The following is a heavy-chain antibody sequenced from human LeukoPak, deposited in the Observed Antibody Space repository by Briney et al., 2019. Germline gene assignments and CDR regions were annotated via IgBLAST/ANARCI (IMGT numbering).Heavy chain of an antibody. Sequence: PGRSLRLSCAASGFTFSSYAMHWVRQAPGKGLEWVAVISYDGSNKYYADSVKGRFTISRDNSKNTLYLQMNSLRAEDTAVYYCARDADYCSSTSCRGLMLGYWGQGTLVTVSS. J-gene: IGHJ4*02. V-gene: IGHV3-30-3*01. D-gene: IGHD2-2*01. CDR1: GFTFSSYA. CDR2: ISYDGSNK. CDR3: ARDADYCSSTSCRGLMLGY.